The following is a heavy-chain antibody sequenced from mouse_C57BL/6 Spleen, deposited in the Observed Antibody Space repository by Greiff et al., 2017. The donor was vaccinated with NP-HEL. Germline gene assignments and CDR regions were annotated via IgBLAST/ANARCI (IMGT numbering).Heavy chain of an antibody. V-gene: IGHV1-78*01. CDR1: GYTFTDHT. J-gene: IGHJ4*01. CDR3: AREFRLIYYGSSSYAMDY. Sequence: VQLQQSDAELVKPGASVKISCKVSGYTFTDHTIHWMKQRPEQGLEWIGYIYPRDGSTKYNEKFKGKATLTADKSSSTAYMQLNSLTSEDSAVYFCAREFRLIYYGSSSYAMDYWGQGTSVTVSS. CDR2: IYPRDGST. D-gene: IGHD1-1*01.